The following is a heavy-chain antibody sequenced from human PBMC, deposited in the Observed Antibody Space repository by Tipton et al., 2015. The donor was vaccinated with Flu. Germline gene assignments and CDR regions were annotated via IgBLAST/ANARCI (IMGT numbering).Heavy chain of an antibody. CDR3: ARSSSAYDYVWGGSYYFDF. V-gene: IGHV4-39*07. J-gene: IGHJ4*02. D-gene: IGHD3-16*01. Sequence: TLSLTCTVFGGSIGSSTYYWGWIRQPPGKGLEWIGSLYDSGITYYNPSLKSRVTISLDTSKNQFSLKLISVTAADTAVYYCARSSSAYDYVWGGSYYFDFWGQGTQVTVSS. CDR2: LYDSGIT. CDR1: GGSIGSSTYY.